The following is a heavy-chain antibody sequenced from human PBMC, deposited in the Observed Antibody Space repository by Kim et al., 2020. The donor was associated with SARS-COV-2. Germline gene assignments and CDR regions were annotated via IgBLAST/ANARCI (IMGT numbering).Heavy chain of an antibody. D-gene: IGHD4-17*01. Sequence: GGSLRLSCAASGFTFSNFSMHWVRQAPGKGLEYLSAISTNGGSTYYANSVKGRFTISRDNSKNTLFLQMGSLRAEDMAVYYCARDYGDFRFDYWGQGTLVTVSS. V-gene: IGHV3-64*01. CDR2: ISTNGGST. CDR1: GFTFSNFS. J-gene: IGHJ4*02. CDR3: ARDYGDFRFDY.